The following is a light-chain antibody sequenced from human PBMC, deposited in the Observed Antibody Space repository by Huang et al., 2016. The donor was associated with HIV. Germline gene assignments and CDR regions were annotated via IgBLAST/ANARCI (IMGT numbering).Light chain of an antibody. Sequence: EIVMTQSPATLSVSPGKRATVSCQASQSVSSNLAWYQQKPGQSPRLLIYGAATRATGIPARFSVSWSGTEFTLTISSLQSEDFAVYYCQQYNDWHPLTFGGGTKVEIK. CDR1: QSVSSN. V-gene: IGKV3D-15*01. CDR3: QQYNDWHPLT. CDR2: GAA. J-gene: IGKJ4*01.